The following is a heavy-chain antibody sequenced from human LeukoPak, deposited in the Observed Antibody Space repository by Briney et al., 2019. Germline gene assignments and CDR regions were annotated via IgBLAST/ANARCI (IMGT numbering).Heavy chain of an antibody. J-gene: IGHJ4*02. Sequence: PSETLSLTCAVYGGSFSGYYWSWIRQPPGKGLEWIGEINHSGSTNYNPSLKSRVTISVDTSKNQFSLRLTSVTAADTAVYFCAAKGGGYDYRYWGQGTLVTVSS. CDR1: GGSFSGYY. D-gene: IGHD5-12*01. CDR3: AAKGGGYDYRY. CDR2: INHSGST. V-gene: IGHV4-34*01.